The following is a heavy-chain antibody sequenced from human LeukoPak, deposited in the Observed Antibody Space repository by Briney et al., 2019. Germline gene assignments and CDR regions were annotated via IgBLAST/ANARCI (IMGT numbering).Heavy chain of an antibody. D-gene: IGHD5-12*01. J-gene: IGHJ4*02. V-gene: IGHV1-18*04. CDR2: ISADNHNT. Sequence: GASVKVSCKASGYIFANYGFSWVRQAPGQGLEWMGWISADNHNTKYAQKFQDRVTMTDDRSTSTVYMELRSLRSDDTAVYYCARDRRGYGAYDGEGFDYWGQGTLVTVSS. CDR1: GYIFANYG. CDR3: ARDRRGYGAYDGEGFDY.